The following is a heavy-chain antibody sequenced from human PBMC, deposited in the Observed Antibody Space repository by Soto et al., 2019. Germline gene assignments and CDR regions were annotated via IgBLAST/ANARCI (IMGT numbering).Heavy chain of an antibody. V-gene: IGHV4-61*07. Sequence: GKGLEWIGYIYYSGSTNYNPSLKSRVTISVDTSKNQFSLKLSSVTAADTAVYYCSRRVAAAGSWFNWFAPRGQGTPVTVSS. J-gene: IGHJ5*02. CDR3: SRRVAAAGSWFNWFAP. CDR2: IYYSGST. D-gene: IGHD6-13*01.